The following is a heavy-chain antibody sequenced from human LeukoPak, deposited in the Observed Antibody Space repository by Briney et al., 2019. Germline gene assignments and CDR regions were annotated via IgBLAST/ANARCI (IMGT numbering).Heavy chain of an antibody. CDR3: ARDPATVTAFYYYYYMDV. CDR2: INPNSGGT. CDR1: GYTFTGYY. Sequence: ASVKVSCKASGYTFTGYYMHWVRQAPGQGLEWMGWINPNSGGTNYAQKFQGRVTMTRDTSISTAYMGLSRLRSDDTAVYYCARDPATVTAFYYYYYMDVWGKGTTVTVSS. J-gene: IGHJ6*03. V-gene: IGHV1-2*02. D-gene: IGHD4-17*01.